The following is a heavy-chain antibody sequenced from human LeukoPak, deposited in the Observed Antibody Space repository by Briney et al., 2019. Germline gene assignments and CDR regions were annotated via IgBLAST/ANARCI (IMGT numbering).Heavy chain of an antibody. D-gene: IGHD4-23*01. J-gene: IGHJ4*02. V-gene: IGHV4-38-2*02. CDR2: IYTSGST. Sequence: SETLSLTCTVSGYSISSGYYWGWLRQPPGKGLEWIGLIYTSGSTNYNPALKSRVTISVDTSKNQFSLKLSSVTAADTAVYYCARDGMGGKNLWGQGTLVTVAS. CDR1: GYSISSGYY. CDR3: ARDGMGGKNL.